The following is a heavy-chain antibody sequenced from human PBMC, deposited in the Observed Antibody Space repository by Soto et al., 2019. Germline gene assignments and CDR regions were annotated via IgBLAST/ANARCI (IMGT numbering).Heavy chain of an antibody. CDR3: ASARNNGTSVGP. CDR2: IYYSGST. Sequence: QVQLQESGPGLVKPSQTLSLTCTVSGGSISSVGYYWSWIRQHPGKGLEWIGYIYYSGSTHYNPSLKRRVTISVDTSKNQSALKLSSVTAADTAGYYCASARNNGTSVGPWGQGTLVTVSS. CDR1: GGSISSVGYY. J-gene: IGHJ5*02. D-gene: IGHD1-1*01. V-gene: IGHV4-31*03.